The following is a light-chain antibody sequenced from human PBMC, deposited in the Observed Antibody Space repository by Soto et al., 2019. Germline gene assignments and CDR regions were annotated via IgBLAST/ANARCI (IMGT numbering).Light chain of an antibody. Sequence: EIVLTQSPATLSLSPGERATLSCRASQSVSSYLAWYQQKFGQAPRLLIYDASNSATGIPARFSGSGSATGFTLTISSLEPEDFAVYYCQQYGSSPQTFGQGTKVEIK. CDR1: QSVSSY. CDR2: DAS. J-gene: IGKJ1*01. V-gene: IGKV3-11*01. CDR3: QQYGSSPQT.